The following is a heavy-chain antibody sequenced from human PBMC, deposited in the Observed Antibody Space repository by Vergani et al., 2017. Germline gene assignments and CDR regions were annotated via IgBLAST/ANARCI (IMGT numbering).Heavy chain of an antibody. Sequence: QLQLQESGPGLVKPSETLSLTCTVSGGSISSSSYYWGWIRQPPGKGLEWIGSIYYSGSTYYNPSLKSRVTISVDTSKNQFSLKLSSVTAADTAVYYCARRVAADPLSFDYWGQGTLVTVSS. J-gene: IGHJ4*02. CDR2: IYYSGST. CDR1: GGSISSSSYY. D-gene: IGHD6-13*01. CDR3: ARRVAADPLSFDY. V-gene: IGHV4-39*01.